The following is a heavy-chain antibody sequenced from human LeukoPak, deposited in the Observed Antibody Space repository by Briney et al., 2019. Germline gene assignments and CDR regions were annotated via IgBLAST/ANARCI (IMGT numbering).Heavy chain of an antibody. CDR1: SGSIRSYY. CDR3: ARDRGGSSSLDY. CDR2: IYSTGST. J-gene: IGHJ4*02. V-gene: IGHV4-4*07. Sequence: SETLSLTCSVSSGSIRSYYWHWLRQPAGQGLEWIGRIYSTGSTNYNPSLKSRVTMSIDTSKKQFSLKVNSVAAADTAVYFCARDRGGSSSLDYWGQGTLVTVSS. D-gene: IGHD6-13*01.